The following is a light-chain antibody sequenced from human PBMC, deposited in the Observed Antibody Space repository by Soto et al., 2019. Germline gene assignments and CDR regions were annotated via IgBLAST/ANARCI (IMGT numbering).Light chain of an antibody. V-gene: IGLV1-40*01. CDR2: GNT. J-gene: IGLJ1*01. CDR1: SSNIGSTYD. CDR3: QSYDDSLSVHYV. Sequence: QSVLTQPPSVSGAPGQRFTISCPGSSSNIGSTYDVQWYQQLPGTAPKLLIHGNTDRPSGVPDRFSGSKSGTSASLAITGLQADDEADYYCQSYDDSLSVHYVFGTGTKVTGL.